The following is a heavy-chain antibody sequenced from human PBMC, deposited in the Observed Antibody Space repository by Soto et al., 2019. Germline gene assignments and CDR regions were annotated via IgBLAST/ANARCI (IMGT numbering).Heavy chain of an antibody. CDR3: AKFITMIVVVIGDAFDI. CDR2: LSGSGGST. V-gene: IGHV3-23*01. Sequence: GGPLSLSCATSGFTFSSDAMNWVREAPGKGLEWVSVLSGSGGSTYSADSVKGRFTISRDNYKNTLYLQMNSLRAEDTAVYYCAKFITMIVVVIGDAFDIWGQGTMVTVSS. CDR1: GFTFSSDA. D-gene: IGHD3-22*01. J-gene: IGHJ3*02.